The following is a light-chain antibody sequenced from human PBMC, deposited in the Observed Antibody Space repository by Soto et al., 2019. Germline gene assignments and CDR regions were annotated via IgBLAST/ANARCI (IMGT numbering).Light chain of an antibody. CDR3: QHYNSYSEA. V-gene: IGKV1-5*03. CDR2: KAS. Sequence: DIQMTQSPSTLSASVGDRVTITCRASQSISSWLAWYQQKPGKAPKLLIYKASTLKSGVPSRFSGSGSGTAGTITISSLQPDDFETYYCQHYNSYSEAFGQGTKVDIK. CDR1: QSISSW. J-gene: IGKJ1*01.